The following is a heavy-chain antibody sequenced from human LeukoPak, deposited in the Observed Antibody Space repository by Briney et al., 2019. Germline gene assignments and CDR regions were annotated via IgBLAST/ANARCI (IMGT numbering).Heavy chain of an antibody. CDR1: GGTFSSYA. J-gene: IGHJ4*02. CDR2: IFPILAIT. CDR3: ARTPTYGALDY. Sequence: SVKVSCKASGGTFSSYAVSWVRQAPGQGLELMGRIFPILAITDYAQKFQGRVTITADKSTSTAYMELSSLRSEDTAVYYCARTPTYGALDYWGQGTLVTVSS. V-gene: IGHV1-69*04. D-gene: IGHD4/OR15-4a*01.